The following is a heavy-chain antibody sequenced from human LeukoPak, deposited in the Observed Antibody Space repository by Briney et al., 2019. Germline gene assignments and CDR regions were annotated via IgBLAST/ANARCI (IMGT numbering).Heavy chain of an antibody. CDR3: VRNLATIRHYFDY. CDR2: ISHDERNK. Sequence: GRSLRLSCAASGFSFRNYGMHWFRQAPGKGLEWLAFISHDERNKYYGGSVKGRLTISRDNSKNTVYLQMNSLRPEDTAVYYCVRNLATIRHYFDYWGQGTLVTVSS. D-gene: IGHD5-24*01. V-gene: IGHV3-30*03. J-gene: IGHJ4*02. CDR1: GFSFRNYG.